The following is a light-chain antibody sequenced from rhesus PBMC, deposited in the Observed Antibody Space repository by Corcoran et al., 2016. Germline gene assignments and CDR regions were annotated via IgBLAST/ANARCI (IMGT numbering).Light chain of an antibody. CDR2: DVS. V-gene: IGLV2S9*01. Sequence: QSALTQPPSVSKSLGQSVAISCTGTSSDIGGYHDVSWYQQHPGTAPSLLIYDVSKRPPGVSDRFSGSKSGNTASLTISGLQAEDEADYYCCSYRSGSTFDVFGSGTKLTVL. CDR3: CSYRSGSTFDV. CDR1: SSDIGGYHD. J-gene: IGLJ6*01.